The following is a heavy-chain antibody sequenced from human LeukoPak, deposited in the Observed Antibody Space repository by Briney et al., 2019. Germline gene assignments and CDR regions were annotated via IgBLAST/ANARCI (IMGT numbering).Heavy chain of an antibody. J-gene: IGHJ4*02. D-gene: IGHD7-27*01. V-gene: IGHV4-61*01. CDR2: IYYSGST. CDR1: GGSVSSGSYY. CDR3: ARGHTGPFDY. Sequence: SETLSLTCTVSGGSVSSGSYYWSSIRQPPGKGLEWIGYIYYSGSTNYNPSLKSRVTISVDTSKNQFSLKLSSVTAADTAVYYCARGHTGPFDYWGQGTLVTVSS.